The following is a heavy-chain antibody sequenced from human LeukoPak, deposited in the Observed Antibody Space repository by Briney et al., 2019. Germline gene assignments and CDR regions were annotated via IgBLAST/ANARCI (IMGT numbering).Heavy chain of an antibody. CDR2: ISGSGGNT. D-gene: IGHD3-22*01. CDR1: GITLSNYG. Sequence: PGGSLRLSCAVSGITLSNYGMSWVRQAPGKGLEWDSGISGSGGNTYYADSVKGRFTISRDNSKNTLYLQMNSLRDEDTAVYFCAKRGVVIRVILVGFHKEAYYFDSWGQGALVTVSS. J-gene: IGHJ4*02. CDR3: AKRGVVIRVILVGFHKEAYYFDS. V-gene: IGHV3-23*01.